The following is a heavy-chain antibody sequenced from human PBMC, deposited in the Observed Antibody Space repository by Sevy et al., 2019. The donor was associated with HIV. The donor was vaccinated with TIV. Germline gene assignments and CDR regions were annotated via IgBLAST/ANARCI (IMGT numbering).Heavy chain of an antibody. D-gene: IGHD2-2*01. Sequence: GGSLRLSCAASGFTFSSYAMHWVRQAPGKGLEWVAVISYDGSNKYYADSVKGRFTISRDNSKNTLYLQMNSLRAEETAVYYCARGIVVVPAAKAISSVLYGMDVWGQGTTVTVSS. CDR1: GFTFSSYA. CDR3: ARGIVVVPAAKAISSVLYGMDV. V-gene: IGHV3-30*04. CDR2: ISYDGSNK. J-gene: IGHJ6*02.